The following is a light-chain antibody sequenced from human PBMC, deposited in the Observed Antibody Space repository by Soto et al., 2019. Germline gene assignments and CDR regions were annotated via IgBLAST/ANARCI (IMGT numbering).Light chain of an antibody. CDR1: SSNTGSKD. V-gene: IGLV1-44*01. J-gene: IGLJ1*01. Sequence: QSVLTQPPSASGTPGQRVTISCSGSSSNTGSKDVNWYQQLPETAPKVLMYSNNQRPSGVPDRFSGSKSGTSASLAISGLQSEDEADYYCAAWDDSLNGYVFGTGTKSPS. CDR3: AAWDDSLNGYV. CDR2: SNN.